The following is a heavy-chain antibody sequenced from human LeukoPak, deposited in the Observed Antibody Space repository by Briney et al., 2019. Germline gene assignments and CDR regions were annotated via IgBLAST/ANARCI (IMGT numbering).Heavy chain of an antibody. CDR3: ARSENYIPEDWFDP. V-gene: IGHV4-39*01. CDR2: ICYSGST. Sequence: PSETLSLTCTVSGGSMSSYCWGWIRQPPRNGLESLASICYSGSTFYNPSLKTRVTLPVDTSKNQSSLKLSCVTAADTAVYYCARSENYIPEDWFDPWGQGTLVTVSS. CDR1: GGSMSSYC. D-gene: IGHD5-24*01. J-gene: IGHJ5*02.